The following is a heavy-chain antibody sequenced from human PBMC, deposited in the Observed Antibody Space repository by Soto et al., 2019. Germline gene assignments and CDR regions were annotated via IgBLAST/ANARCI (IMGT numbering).Heavy chain of an antibody. CDR3: AKGRLITMVRGVIFY. J-gene: IGHJ4*02. CDR1: GFPFSTYA. CDR2: ISGSGSGT. V-gene: IGHV3-23*01. D-gene: IGHD3-10*01. Sequence: PEGSQSLSCVVSGFPFSTYAMNWVRPAPGKGLEWLSLISGSGSGTYYADSVKGRFTISRDNSKNTLYLQMNSLRAEDTTVYYCAKGRLITMVRGVIFYWGQGTLVNVSS.